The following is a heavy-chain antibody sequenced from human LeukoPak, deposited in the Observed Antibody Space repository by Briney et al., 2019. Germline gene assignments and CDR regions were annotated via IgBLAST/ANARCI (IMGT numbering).Heavy chain of an antibody. CDR3: AKDRLAAAGQFDY. V-gene: IGHV3-30*18. CDR1: GFTFRSYG. Sequence: PGRSLRLSCAASGFTFRSYGMHWVRQAPGKGLEWVAVISYDGSNKYYADSVKGRFTISRDNSKNTLYLQMNSLRAEDTAVYYCAKDRLAAAGQFDYWGQGTLVTVSS. D-gene: IGHD6-13*01. CDR2: ISYDGSNK. J-gene: IGHJ4*02.